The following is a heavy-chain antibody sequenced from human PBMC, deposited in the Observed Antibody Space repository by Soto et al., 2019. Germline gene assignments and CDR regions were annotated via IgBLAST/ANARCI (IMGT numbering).Heavy chain of an antibody. CDR2: IYYSGST. D-gene: IGHD2-2*01. Sequence: KPSETLSLTCTVSGGSISSGDYYWSWIRQPPGKGLEWIGYIYYSGSTYYNPSLKSRVTISVDTSKNQFSLKLSSVTAADTAVYYCARGRDIVVVPALSRRDYYYYGMDVWGQGTTVTVSS. J-gene: IGHJ6*02. CDR1: GGSISSGDYY. CDR3: ARGRDIVVVPALSRRDYYYYGMDV. V-gene: IGHV4-30-4*01.